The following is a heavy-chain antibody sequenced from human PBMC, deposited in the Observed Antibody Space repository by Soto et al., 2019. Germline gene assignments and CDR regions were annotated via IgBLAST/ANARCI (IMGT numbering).Heavy chain of an antibody. CDR3: ARLRVGAVVPAAHTT. J-gene: IGHJ5*02. V-gene: IGHV4-39*01. Sequence: SETLSLTCTVSGGSIRSSSYYWGWIRQPPGQGLEWIGSIYYSGTTYCNPSLKSRVTISVDGAKNQFSLMLSSVTAADTAVYYCARLRVGAVVPAAHTTWGQGTLVTVSS. CDR1: GGSIRSSSYY. CDR2: IYYSGTT. D-gene: IGHD2-2*01.